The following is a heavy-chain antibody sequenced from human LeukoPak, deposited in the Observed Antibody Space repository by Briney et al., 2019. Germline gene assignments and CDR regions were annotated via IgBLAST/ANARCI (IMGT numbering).Heavy chain of an antibody. Sequence: PGGSLRLSCAASGFTFSSYAMSWVRQAPGKGLEWVSAISGSGGSTYYADSVKGRFTISRDNAKNSLYLQMNSLRAEDTAVYYCARDQEGDYTFDIWGRGTMVTVSS. CDR3: ARDQEGDYTFDI. CDR2: ISGSGGST. J-gene: IGHJ3*02. V-gene: IGHV3-23*01. D-gene: IGHD4-17*01. CDR1: GFTFSSYA.